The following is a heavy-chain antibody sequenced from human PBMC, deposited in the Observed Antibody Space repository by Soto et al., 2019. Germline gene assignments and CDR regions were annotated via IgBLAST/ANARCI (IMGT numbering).Heavy chain of an antibody. Sequence: GSLRLSCAASGFTFSSCAMRWDRQAPGKGLEWVSGISGSGDRTFYADSVKGRFTISRDNSRNTLNLQMNSLRVEDTAVYYCAKEYCSSSSCYGGFGYWGQGTLVTVSS. D-gene: IGHD2-2*01. CDR2: ISGSGDRT. CDR3: AKEYCSSSSCYGGFGY. J-gene: IGHJ4*02. V-gene: IGHV3-23*01. CDR1: GFTFSSCA.